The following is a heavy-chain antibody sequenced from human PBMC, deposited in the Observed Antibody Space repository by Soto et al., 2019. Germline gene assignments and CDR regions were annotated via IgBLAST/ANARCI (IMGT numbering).Heavy chain of an antibody. D-gene: IGHD4-17*01. CDR2: IIPIFGTA. J-gene: IGHJ4*02. Sequence: SVKVSCKASGGTFSSYAISWVRQAPGQGLEWMGGIIPIFGTANYAQKFQGRVTITADESTSTAYMELSSLRSEDTAVYYCARDYGYGDYELDYWGQGALVTVSS. CDR1: GGTFSSYA. CDR3: ARDYGYGDYELDY. V-gene: IGHV1-69*13.